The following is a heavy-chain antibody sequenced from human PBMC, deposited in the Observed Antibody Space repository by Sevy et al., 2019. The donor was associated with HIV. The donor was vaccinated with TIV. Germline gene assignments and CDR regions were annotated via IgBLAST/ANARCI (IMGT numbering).Heavy chain of an antibody. Sequence: ASVKVSCKASGYSFTYSAMQWVRQAPGQGLEWMGWINAGNCNTKYSQKFKGRVTIPRDTSARTAYLELSSLRPEDTAVYYCAKDAGGGSSYFDYWGQGTLVTVSS. J-gene: IGHJ4*02. CDR2: INAGNCNT. D-gene: IGHD2-15*01. V-gene: IGHV1-3*01. CDR1: GYSFTYSA. CDR3: AKDAGGGSSYFDY.